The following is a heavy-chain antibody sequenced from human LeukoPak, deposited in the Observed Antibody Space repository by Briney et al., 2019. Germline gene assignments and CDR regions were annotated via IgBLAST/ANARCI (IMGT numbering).Heavy chain of an antibody. CDR1: GGSFSGYY. J-gene: IGHJ4*02. CDR2: IYHSGST. D-gene: IGHD3-22*01. V-gene: IGHV4-34*01. CDR3: ARGGYYYDSSGYYGGGPFDY. Sequence: SETLSLTCAVYGGSFSGYYWSWIRQPPGKGLEWIGYIYHSGSTYYNPSLKSRVTISVDRSKNQFSLKLSSVTAADTAVYYCARGGYYYDSSGYYGGGPFDYWGQGTLVTVSS.